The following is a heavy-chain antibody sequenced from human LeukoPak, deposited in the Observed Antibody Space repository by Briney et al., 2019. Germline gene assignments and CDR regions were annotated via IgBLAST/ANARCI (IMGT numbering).Heavy chain of an antibody. D-gene: IGHD4-17*01. CDR1: GGTFSSYA. CDR2: IIPILGIA. J-gene: IGHJ6*02. Sequence: ASVKVSCKASGGTFSSYAISWVRQAPGQGLEWMGRIIPILGIANYAQKFQGRVTITADKSTSTAYMELSSLRSEDTAVYYCARQDGDYYYYYGMDVWGQGTTVTVSS. CDR3: ARQDGDYYYYYGMDV. V-gene: IGHV1-69*04.